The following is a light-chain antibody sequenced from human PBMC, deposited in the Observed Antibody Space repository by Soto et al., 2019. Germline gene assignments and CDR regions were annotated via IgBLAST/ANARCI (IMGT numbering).Light chain of an antibody. CDR3: QQLSSFPRT. Sequence: DIQLTQSPSFLSASVGDRVTITCRASQDISSYLAWYQQKPGKAPYVLIYAASTLQSGVPSRFSGSGSGTEFTLTLSSLQPEDFATYYCQQLSSFPRTFGQGTKVEIK. J-gene: IGKJ1*01. CDR2: AAS. V-gene: IGKV1-9*01. CDR1: QDISSY.